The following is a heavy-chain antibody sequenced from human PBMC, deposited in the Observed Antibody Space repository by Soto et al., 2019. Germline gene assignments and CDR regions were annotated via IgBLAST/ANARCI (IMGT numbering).Heavy chain of an antibody. J-gene: IGHJ4*02. D-gene: IGHD3-9*01. CDR2: IYYSGST. CDR3: ARDRDWAFDY. Sequence: PSETLSLTCTVSGGSIRSSSYYWGWIRQPPGKGLEWIGSIYYSGSTYYNPSLKSRVTISVDNAQNSLFLVMNSLRVEDTAVYYCARDRDWAFDYWGQGTLVTVSS. CDR1: GGSIRSSSYY. V-gene: IGHV4-39*02.